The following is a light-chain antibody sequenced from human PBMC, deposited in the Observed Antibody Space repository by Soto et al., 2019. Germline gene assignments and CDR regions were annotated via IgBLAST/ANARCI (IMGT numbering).Light chain of an antibody. CDR3: QSYDSSLSGYV. CDR1: SSNIGAGYE. CDR2: ENN. Sequence: QPVLTQPPSVSEAPGQRVTISCTGSSSNIGAGYEAHWYQQVPGTAPKLLIYENNNRSSGVPDRFSGSKSGTSASLAITGLQAEDECEYYCQSYDSSLSGYVFGTGTKLTVL. J-gene: IGLJ1*01. V-gene: IGLV1-40*01.